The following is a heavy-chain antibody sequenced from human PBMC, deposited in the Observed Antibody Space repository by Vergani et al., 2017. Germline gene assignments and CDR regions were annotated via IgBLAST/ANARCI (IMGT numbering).Heavy chain of an antibody. Sequence: EVQLLESGGGLVQPGGSLRLSCAASGFTFSSYAMSWVRQAPGKGLEWVSVIYSGGSSTYYADSVKGRFTISRDNSKNTLYLQMNSLRAEDTAVYYCAKDLGGSGSPAGYFQHWGQGTLVTVSS. CDR2: IYSGGSST. V-gene: IGHV3-23*03. J-gene: IGHJ1*01. CDR1: GFTFSSYA. D-gene: IGHD3-10*01. CDR3: AKDLGGSGSPAGYFQH.